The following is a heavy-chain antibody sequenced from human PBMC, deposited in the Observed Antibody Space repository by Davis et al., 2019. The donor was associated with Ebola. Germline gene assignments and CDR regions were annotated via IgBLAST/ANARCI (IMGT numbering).Heavy chain of an antibody. CDR2: ISSSGRYI. CDR1: AFTFRTYS. V-gene: IGHV3-21*03. J-gene: IGHJ6*04. CDR3: AIAQDALQFLEWPYYGMDV. Sequence: GGSLRLSCVASAFTFRTYSMNWVRQAPGKGLEWVSSISSSGRYIYYADSVKVRFTVARDNSKSSLYLQMISLTAEDTAVYYCAIAQDALQFLEWPYYGMDVWGKGTTVTVSS. D-gene: IGHD3-3*01.